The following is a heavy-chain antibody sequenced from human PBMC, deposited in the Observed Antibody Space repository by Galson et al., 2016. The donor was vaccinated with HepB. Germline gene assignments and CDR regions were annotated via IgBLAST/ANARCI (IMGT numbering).Heavy chain of an antibody. CDR3: GKLGGDYYHWYFDL. Sequence: SLRLSCAASGLSFTNHAMSWVRHTPGKGLEWVSLISGSGVSTYYADSVKGRFTISRHNFKNTLYLQMNRLRPEDTAVYYCGKLGGDYYHWYFDLWGQGTLVIVSS. CDR1: GLSFTNHA. CDR2: ISGSGVST. V-gene: IGHV3-23*01. D-gene: IGHD3-22*01. J-gene: IGHJ2*01.